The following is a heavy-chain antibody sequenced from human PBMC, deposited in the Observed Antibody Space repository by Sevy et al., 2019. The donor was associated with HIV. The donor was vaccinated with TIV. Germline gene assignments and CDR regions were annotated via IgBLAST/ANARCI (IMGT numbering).Heavy chain of an antibody. D-gene: IGHD5-18*01. CDR2: IGGSGNSA. V-gene: IGHV3-23*01. CDR1: GFTFSISA. Sequence: GGSLRLSCAASGFTFSISAMTWVRQAPGKGLEWVSVIGGSGNSAYYADSVKGRFTISRDNSKNRLSLQMNSLRAEDTAVYYCAKGGRSYGDSYFDHWGQGTLVTVSS. CDR3: AKGGRSYGDSYFDH. J-gene: IGHJ4*02.